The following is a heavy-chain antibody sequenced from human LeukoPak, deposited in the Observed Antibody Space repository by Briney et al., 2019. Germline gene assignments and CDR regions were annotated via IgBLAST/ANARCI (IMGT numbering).Heavy chain of an antibody. CDR3: ARDLSASSGWYVGFDY. CDR2: IYRGGST. J-gene: IGHJ4*02. V-gene: IGHV3-66*01. CDR1: GFTFSDYY. D-gene: IGHD6-19*01. Sequence: GGSLRLSCSASGFTFSDYYIDWVRQAPGKGLEWVSVIYRGGSTYYVDSVKGRFTISRDNSKNTLYLQMNSLRAEDTAVYYCARDLSASSGWYVGFDYWGRGTLVTVSS.